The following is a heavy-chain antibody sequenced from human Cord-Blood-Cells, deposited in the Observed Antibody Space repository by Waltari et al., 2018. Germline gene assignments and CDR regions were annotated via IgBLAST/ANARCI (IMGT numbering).Heavy chain of an antibody. J-gene: IGHJ4*02. Sequence: QVQLQESCPGPVKPPETLSMTCAVSGYSIRRGSDWGWIRQPPGKGLEWIGSIYHSGSTYYNPSLKSRVTISVDTSRNQFSLKLSSVTAADTAVYYCARVVPIDYWGQGTLVTVSS. CDR3: ARVVPIDY. V-gene: IGHV4-38-2*01. CDR1: GYSIRRGSD. CDR2: IYHSGST. D-gene: IGHD2-15*01.